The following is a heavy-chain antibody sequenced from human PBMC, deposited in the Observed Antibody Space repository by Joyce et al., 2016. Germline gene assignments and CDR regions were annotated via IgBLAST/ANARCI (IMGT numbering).Heavy chain of an antibody. Sequence: QVQLVQSVGGVVQPGRSLRLSCAAAGFSFSSYAMHWVRQAPGKGVEWVAVISLDGKYKYYADSVKGRFTISREISKNTLSLQMNSLRAEDTAIFYCAREGYSRGTGAFDIWGQGTMVTVSS. CDR2: ISLDGKYK. D-gene: IGHD2-15*01. J-gene: IGHJ3*02. V-gene: IGHV3-30*04. CDR1: GFSFSSYA. CDR3: AREGYSRGTGAFDI.